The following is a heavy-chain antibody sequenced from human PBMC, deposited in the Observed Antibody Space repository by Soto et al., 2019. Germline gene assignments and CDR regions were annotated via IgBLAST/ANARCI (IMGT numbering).Heavy chain of an antibody. CDR1: GGSISSYY. D-gene: IGHD3-9*01. Sequence: QVRLQESGPGLVKPSETLSLTCTASGGSISSYYWSWIRQPPGRGLEWIGDIYYSGNTNYNPSLKSRVTISVDTSRSQFSLELKSVTAADTAVYYCARALSYHDVLTGRGWVFYFDYWGQGALVIVSS. J-gene: IGHJ4*02. CDR2: IYYSGNT. V-gene: IGHV4-59*01. CDR3: ARALSYHDVLTGRGWVFYFDY.